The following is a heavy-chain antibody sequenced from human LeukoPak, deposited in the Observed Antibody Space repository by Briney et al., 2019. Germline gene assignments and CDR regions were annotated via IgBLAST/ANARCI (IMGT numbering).Heavy chain of an antibody. Sequence: GGSLRLSCATSGFTFSSFSMNWVRQAPGKGLEWVSTLSTSGAATYYADSVKGRFTISRDNSQNTLYLQMNSLRAEDTAVYYCARDRGSYILCQYWGQGTLVTVSS. J-gene: IGHJ1*01. V-gene: IGHV3-23*01. D-gene: IGHD1-26*01. CDR3: ARDRGSYILCQY. CDR1: GFTFSSFS. CDR2: LSTSGAAT.